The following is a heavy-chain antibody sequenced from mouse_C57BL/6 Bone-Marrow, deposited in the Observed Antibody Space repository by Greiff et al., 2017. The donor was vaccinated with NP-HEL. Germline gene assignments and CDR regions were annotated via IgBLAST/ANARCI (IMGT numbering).Heavy chain of an antibody. CDR1: GYTFTSYW. D-gene: IGHD2-4*01. CDR3: AGGGYYDDY. J-gene: IGHJ2*01. V-gene: IGHV1-50*01. CDR2: IDPSDSYT. Sequence: QVQLKQSGAELVKPGASVKLSCKASGYTFTSYWMQWVKQRPGQGLEWIGEIDPSDSYTNYNQKFKGKATLTVDTSSSTAYMQLSSLTSEDSAVYYCAGGGYYDDYWGQGTTLTVSS.